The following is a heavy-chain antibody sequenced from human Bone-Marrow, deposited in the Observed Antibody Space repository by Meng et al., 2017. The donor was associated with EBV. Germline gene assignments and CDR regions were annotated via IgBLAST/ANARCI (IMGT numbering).Heavy chain of an antibody. CDR1: GGSISSSSYY. J-gene: IGHJ5*02. Sequence: QLQLQESGPGLVKPSETLSLTCTVSGGSISSSSYYWGWIRQPPGKGLEWIGSIYYSGSTYYNPSLKSRVTISVDTSKNQFSLKLSSVTAADTAVYYCARQSGGYSYGLHFDPWGQGTLVTVSS. V-gene: IGHV4-39*01. CDR2: IYYSGST. D-gene: IGHD5-18*01. CDR3: ARQSGGYSYGLHFDP.